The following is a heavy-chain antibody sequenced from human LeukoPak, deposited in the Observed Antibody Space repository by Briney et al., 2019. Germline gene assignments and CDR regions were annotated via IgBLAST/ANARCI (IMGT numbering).Heavy chain of an antibody. D-gene: IGHD3-22*01. Sequence: SETLSLTCTVSGGSISSYYWSWIRQPPGKGLEWIGYIYYSGSTNYNPSLKSRVTISVDTSKNQFSLELSSVTAADTAVYYCASSHYDSREAFDIWGQGTMVTVSS. CDR1: GGSISSYY. CDR3: ASSHYDSREAFDI. V-gene: IGHV4-59*08. J-gene: IGHJ3*02. CDR2: IYYSGST.